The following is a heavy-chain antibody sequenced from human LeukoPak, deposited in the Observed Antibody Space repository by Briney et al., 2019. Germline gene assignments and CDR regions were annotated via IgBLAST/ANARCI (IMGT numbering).Heavy chain of an antibody. CDR1: GYTFIDHY. CDR2: IDHDTGDT. J-gene: IGHJ4*02. CDR3: ARAGHNSNSGGYDF. V-gene: IGHV1-2*02. D-gene: IGHD3-22*01. Sequence: GASVKVSCKPSGYTFIDHYLHWVRQAPGQGLESLGWIDHDTGDTNYPQKFQGRVTMTRDTSISTAYMELNRLRSDDTAVYYCARAGHNSNSGGYDFWGLGTLVTVSS.